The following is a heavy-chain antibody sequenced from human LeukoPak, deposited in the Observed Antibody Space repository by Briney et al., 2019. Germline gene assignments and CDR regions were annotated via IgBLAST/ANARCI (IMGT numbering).Heavy chain of an antibody. Sequence: PSETLSLTCAVYGASFSGYYWSWIRQPPGKGLEWIGEINHSGSTNYNPSLKSRVTISVDTSKNQFSLKLSSVTAADTAVYYCARVCRSTSCYTGSRRDYWGQGTLVTVSS. CDR1: GASFSGYY. D-gene: IGHD2-2*02. V-gene: IGHV4-34*01. CDR2: INHSGST. CDR3: ARVCRSTSCYTGSRRDY. J-gene: IGHJ4*02.